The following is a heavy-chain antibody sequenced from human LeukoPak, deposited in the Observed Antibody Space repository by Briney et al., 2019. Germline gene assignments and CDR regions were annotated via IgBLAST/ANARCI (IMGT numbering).Heavy chain of an antibody. CDR2: ISYDGSNK. D-gene: IGHD2-2*01. Sequence: GGSLRLSCAASGFTFSSYGMHWVGQAPGKGREWVAVISYDGSNKYYADSVKGRFTISRDNSKNTLYLQMNSLRAEDTAVYYCAKEEAYCSSTSCYGTWFDPWGQGTLVTVSS. CDR3: AKEEAYCSSTSCYGTWFDP. J-gene: IGHJ5*02. V-gene: IGHV3-30*18. CDR1: GFTFSSYG.